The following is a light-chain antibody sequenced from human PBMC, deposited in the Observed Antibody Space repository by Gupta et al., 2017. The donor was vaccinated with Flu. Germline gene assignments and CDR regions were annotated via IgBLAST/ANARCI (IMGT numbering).Light chain of an antibody. CDR1: SSDIGGYRF. CDR3: SSYTSGSSYV. Sequence: QSALTQPASVSGSPGQSITISCTGTSSDIGGYRFVSWFQQYPGKAPKLMIYEVSNRPSGVSNRFSGSKSGNTASLTISGLQAEDEADYYCSSYTSGSSYVFGPGTKVTVL. CDR2: EVS. V-gene: IGLV2-14*01. J-gene: IGLJ1*01.